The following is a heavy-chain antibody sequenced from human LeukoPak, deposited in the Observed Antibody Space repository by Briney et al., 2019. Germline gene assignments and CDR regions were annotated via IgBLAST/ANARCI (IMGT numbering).Heavy chain of an antibody. V-gene: IGHV4-39*01. D-gene: IGHD3-22*01. Sequence: SETLSLTCTVSGGSISSSSCYWGWIRQPPGKGLEWIGSIYYSGSTYYNPSLKSRVTISVDTYKNQFSLKLSSAAAADTAVYYCARHSISGYSYWGQGTLVTVSS. J-gene: IGHJ4*02. CDR3: ARHSISGYSY. CDR2: IYYSGST. CDR1: GGSISSSSCY.